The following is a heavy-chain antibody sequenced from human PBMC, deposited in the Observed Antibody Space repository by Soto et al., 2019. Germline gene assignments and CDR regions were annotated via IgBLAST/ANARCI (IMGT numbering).Heavy chain of an antibody. CDR3: AKYLAAAGTRPLDY. V-gene: IGHV3-11*01. CDR1: GFSFSDNY. Sequence: GGSLRLSCAASGFSFSDNYMSWARQAPGKGLQWVSYISSSGGTVYYADSVKGRFTISRDNAKNSPYLQMNSLRAEDTAVYYCAKYLAAAGTRPLDYWGQGTLVTVSS. CDR2: ISSSGGTV. J-gene: IGHJ4*02. D-gene: IGHD6-13*01.